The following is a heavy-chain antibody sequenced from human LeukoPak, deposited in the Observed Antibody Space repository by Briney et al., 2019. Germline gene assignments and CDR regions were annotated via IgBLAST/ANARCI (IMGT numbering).Heavy chain of an antibody. V-gene: IGHV4-39*02. CDR1: GDSISSSSYS. CDR3: ARRGYYDSSGYLY. Sequence: SETLSLTCTVSGDSISSSSYSWGWIRQPPGKGLEWIGSFYYSGSTYYNLSLKMRVTISVDTSKNHFSLKLSSVTAADTAVYYCARRGYYDSSGYLYWGQGTLVTVAS. D-gene: IGHD3-22*01. CDR2: FYYSGST. J-gene: IGHJ4*02.